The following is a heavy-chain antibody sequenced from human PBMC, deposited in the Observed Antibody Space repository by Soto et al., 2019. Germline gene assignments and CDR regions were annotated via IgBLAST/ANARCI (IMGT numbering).Heavy chain of an antibody. V-gene: IGHV5-10-1*01. J-gene: IGHJ6*02. CDR3: ARGSAGTTSNYYYSMDV. D-gene: IGHD6-13*01. CDR1: GYSFTSYW. CDR2: IDPSDSYT. Sequence: XESLKISFKGSGYSFTSYWISWVRQIPGKGLEWMGRIDPSDSYTNYSPSFQGHVTISADKSISTAYLQWSSLKASDTAMYYCARGSAGTTSNYYYSMDVWGQGTTVTVSS.